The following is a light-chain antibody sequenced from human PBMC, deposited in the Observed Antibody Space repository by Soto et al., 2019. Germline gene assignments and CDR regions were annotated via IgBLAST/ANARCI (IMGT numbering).Light chain of an antibody. CDR2: KAS. CDR1: QSISSG. J-gene: IGKJ2*01. CDR3: QQYNSYSYT. V-gene: IGKV1-5*03. Sequence: DTQMTQSPSTLSASVGDRVTITCRASQSISSGLAWYQQKPGKAPKLLIYKASSLESGVPSRFSGSGSGTEFTLTISSLQPDDFATYYCQQYNSYSYTFGQGTKLEIK.